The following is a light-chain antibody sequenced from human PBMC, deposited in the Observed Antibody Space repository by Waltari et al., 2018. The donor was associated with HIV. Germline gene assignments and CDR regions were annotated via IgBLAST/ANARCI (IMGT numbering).Light chain of an antibody. CDR3: EAWDSTLKETL. J-gene: IGLJ3*02. CDR2: RNY. V-gene: IGLV1-47*01. Sequence: QSVLTQPPPASGTPGQTVTLSCSGSTSNIATQWVYWYPQLPGTAPKLLIYRNYKRPSGVPERFSVSKSGASASLVISGLRSEDEADYYCEAWDSTLKETLFGGGTKLTVL. CDR1: TSNIATQW.